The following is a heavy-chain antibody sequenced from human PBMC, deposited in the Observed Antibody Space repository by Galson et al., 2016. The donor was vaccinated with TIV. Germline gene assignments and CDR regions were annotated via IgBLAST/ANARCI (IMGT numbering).Heavy chain of an antibody. D-gene: IGHD1-26*01. CDR1: GFTLPNSG. V-gene: IGHV3-33*01. CDR2: IWYDGTNP. Sequence: CATSGFTLPNSGMTWVRQAPAQGLEWVAVIWYDGTNPHYADSVKGRFTISKDHSGNTLNLQMTTLRAEDTAVYYCARTGANSLYSGGYGHYDGFDFWGQGTMVTVSS. J-gene: IGHJ3*01. CDR3: ARTGANSLYSGGYGHYDGFDF.